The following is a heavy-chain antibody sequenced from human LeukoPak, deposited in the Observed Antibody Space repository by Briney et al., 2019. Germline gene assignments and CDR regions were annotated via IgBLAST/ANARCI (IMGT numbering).Heavy chain of an antibody. CDR3: ASEAYCSGGSCYYYFDY. J-gene: IGHJ4*02. CDR2: IIPILGIA. Sequence: VASVKVSCKASGGTFSSYAIRWVRQAPGQGLEWMGRIIPILGIANYAQKFQGRVTITADKSTSTAYMELSSLRSEDTAVYYCASEAYCSGGSCYYYFDYWGQGTLVTVSS. CDR1: GGTFSSYA. D-gene: IGHD2-15*01. V-gene: IGHV1-69*04.